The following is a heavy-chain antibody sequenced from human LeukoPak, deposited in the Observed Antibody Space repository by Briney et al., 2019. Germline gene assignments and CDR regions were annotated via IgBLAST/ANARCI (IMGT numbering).Heavy chain of an antibody. Sequence: ASVKVSCKASGYTFTGYYMHWVRQAPGQGLEWMGGINLNSGGTNYAQKFQGRVTMTRDTSISTAYMELSRLRSDDTAVYYCAREPPIRVGTYYYGMDVWGQGTTVTVSS. CDR1: GYTFTGYY. D-gene: IGHD5-12*01. CDR2: INLNSGGT. J-gene: IGHJ6*02. CDR3: AREPPIRVGTYYYGMDV. V-gene: IGHV1-2*02.